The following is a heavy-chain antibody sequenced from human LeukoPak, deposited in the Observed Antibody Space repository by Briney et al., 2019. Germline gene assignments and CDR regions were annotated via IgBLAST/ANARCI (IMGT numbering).Heavy chain of an antibody. V-gene: IGHV1-69*05. CDR2: IIPIFGTA. D-gene: IGHD3-10*01. Sequence: ASVKVSCKASGGTFISYAISWVRQAPGQGLEWMGRIIPIFGTANYAQKFKGRVTITTDESTSTAYMELSSLRSEDTAVYYCARGYYGSGPDYWGQGTLVTVSS. J-gene: IGHJ4*02. CDR3: ARGYYGSGPDY. CDR1: GGTFISYA.